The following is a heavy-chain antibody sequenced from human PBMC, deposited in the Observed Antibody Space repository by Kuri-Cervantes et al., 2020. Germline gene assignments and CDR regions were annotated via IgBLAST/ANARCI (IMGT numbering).Heavy chain of an antibody. D-gene: IGHD3-10*01. CDR1: GYSISSGYY. Sequence: SETLSLTCTVSGYSISSGYYWGWIRRPPGKGLEWIGSIYHSGSTYYNPSLKSRVTISVDTSKNQFSLKLSSVTAADTAVYYCARDPPGYYGSGSPGYYYMDVWGKGTTVTVSS. J-gene: IGHJ6*03. CDR3: ARDPPGYYGSGSPGYYYMDV. CDR2: IYHSGST. V-gene: IGHV4-38-2*02.